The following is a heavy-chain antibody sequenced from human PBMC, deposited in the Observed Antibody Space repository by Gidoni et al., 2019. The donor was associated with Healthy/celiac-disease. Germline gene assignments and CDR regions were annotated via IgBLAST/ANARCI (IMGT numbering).Heavy chain of an antibody. CDR2: ISWNSGSI. V-gene: IGHV3-9*01. CDR3: AKDINAVAGDYYYGMDV. Sequence: EVQLVESGGGWVQPGRSLRLPCAALGFTFDDYAMQWVRQAPGKGLEWVAGISWNSGSIGYADSVKGRFTISRDNAKNSLYLQMNSLRAEDTALYYCAKDINAVAGDYYYGMDVWGQGTTVTVSS. J-gene: IGHJ6*02. D-gene: IGHD6-19*01. CDR1: GFTFDDYA.